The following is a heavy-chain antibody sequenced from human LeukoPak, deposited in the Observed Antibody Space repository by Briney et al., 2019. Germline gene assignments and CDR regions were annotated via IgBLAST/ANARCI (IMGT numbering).Heavy chain of an antibody. D-gene: IGHD3-22*01. J-gene: IGHJ4*02. Sequence: PVKVSCKASGGTFSSYAISWVRQAPGQGLEWMGGIIPIFGTANYAQKFQGRVTITADESTSTAYMELSSLRSEDTAVYYCARAYYYDSSGTLYYFDYWGQGTLVTVSS. CDR3: ARAYYYDSSGTLYYFDY. CDR1: GGTFSSYA. V-gene: IGHV1-69*13. CDR2: IIPIFGTA.